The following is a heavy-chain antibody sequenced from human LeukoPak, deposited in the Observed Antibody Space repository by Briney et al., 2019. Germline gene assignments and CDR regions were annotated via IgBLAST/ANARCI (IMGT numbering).Heavy chain of an antibody. J-gene: IGHJ6*02. D-gene: IGHD2-21*02. Sequence: GGSVRLSCAASGVTFSSNWMHWVRQAPGKGLVWVSRINSDGSSTNQADSVKGRFTISRDNAKKALYLQMNSLRVEDTAVYFCARDTATGLDVWGQGTTVTVSS. V-gene: IGHV3-74*01. CDR1: GVTFSSNW. CDR3: ARDTATGLDV. CDR2: INSDGSST.